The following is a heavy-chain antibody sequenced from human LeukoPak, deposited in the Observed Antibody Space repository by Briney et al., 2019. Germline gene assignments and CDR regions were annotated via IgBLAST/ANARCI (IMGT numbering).Heavy chain of an antibody. Sequence: HPGGSLRLSCAASGFTFSSYGMHWVRQAPGKGLEWVAVISYDGSNKYYADSVKGRFTISRDNSKNTLYLQMNSLRAEDTAVYYCAKDLGFLEWLLDYWGQGTLVTVSS. J-gene: IGHJ4*02. D-gene: IGHD3-3*01. CDR3: AKDLGFLEWLLDY. CDR2: ISYDGSNK. CDR1: GFTFSSYG. V-gene: IGHV3-30*18.